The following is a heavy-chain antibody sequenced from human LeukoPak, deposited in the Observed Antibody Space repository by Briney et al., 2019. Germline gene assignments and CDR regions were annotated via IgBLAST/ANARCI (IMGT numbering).Heavy chain of an antibody. CDR3: GRAHNWGYY. CDR2: ISSDGTSR. D-gene: IGHD7-27*01. V-gene: IGHV3-74*03. CDR1: GYSFSTYW. J-gene: IGHJ4*02. Sequence: GGSLRLSCEASGYSFSTYWMHWVRQAPGKGLMWVSRISSDGTSRTYADSVKGRFAIFRDNSKSTVYLQMDSLRPEDTAVYYCGRAHNWGYYWGLGTLVTVSS.